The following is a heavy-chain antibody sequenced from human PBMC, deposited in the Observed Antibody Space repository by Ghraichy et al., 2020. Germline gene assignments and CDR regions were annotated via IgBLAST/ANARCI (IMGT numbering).Heavy chain of an antibody. J-gene: IGHJ4*02. CDR1: GGSISSSSYY. V-gene: IGHV4-39*01. D-gene: IGHD3-3*01. CDR2: IYYSGST. CDR3: ARHSSYDFWSGKQGDY. Sequence: SETLSLTCTVSGGSISSSSYYWGWIRQPPGKGLEWIGSIYYSGSTYYNPSLKSRVTISVDTSKNQFSLKLSSVTAADTAVYYCARHSSYDFWSGKQGDYWGQGTLVTVSS.